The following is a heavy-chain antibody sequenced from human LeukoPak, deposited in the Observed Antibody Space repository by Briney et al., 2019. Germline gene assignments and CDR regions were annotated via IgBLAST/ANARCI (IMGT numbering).Heavy chain of an antibody. CDR3: ARDLSLGPHHYGEPFDY. V-gene: IGHV1-18*01. J-gene: IGHJ4*02. D-gene: IGHD4-17*01. Sequence: ASVKVSCKTSGYSFTNYGISWVREAPGQGPEWMVWISGYNGNTNYVQKFQGRVTMTTDTSTSTAYMELRSLRSDDTAVDYCARDLSLGPHHYGEPFDYWGQGTLVTVSP. CDR1: GYSFTNYG. CDR2: ISGYNGNT.